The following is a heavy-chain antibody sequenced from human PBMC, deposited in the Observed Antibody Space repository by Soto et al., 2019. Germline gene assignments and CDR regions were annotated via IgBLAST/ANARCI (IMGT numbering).Heavy chain of an antibody. CDR2: INSDGSST. CDR1: GFTFSSYW. Sequence: GGSLRLSCAASGFTFSSYWMHWVRQAPGKGLAWVSRINSDGSSTSYADSVKGRFTISRDNAKNTLYLQMHSLRAEDTAVYYCARDGRPALDYWGQGTLVTVSS. D-gene: IGHD2-2*01. J-gene: IGHJ4*02. CDR3: ARDGRPALDY. V-gene: IGHV3-74*01.